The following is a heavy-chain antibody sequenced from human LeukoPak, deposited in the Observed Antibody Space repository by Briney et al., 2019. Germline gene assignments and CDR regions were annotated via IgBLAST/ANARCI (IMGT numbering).Heavy chain of an antibody. CDR3: ARSGGGPCDY. V-gene: IGHV3-21*01. CDR1: GFTFSSYS. J-gene: IGHJ4*02. CDR2: ISSSSTYT. Sequence: GGSLRLSCAASGFTFSSYSMNWVRQAPGKGLEWVSSISSSSTYTYYADSVKGRLTISRDNAKNSLYLQMNSLRAEDTAVYYCARSGGGPCDYWGQGTLVTVSS. D-gene: IGHD3-10*01.